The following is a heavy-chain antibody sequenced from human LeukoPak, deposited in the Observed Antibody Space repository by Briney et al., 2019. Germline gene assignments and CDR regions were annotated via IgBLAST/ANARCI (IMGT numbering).Heavy chain of an antibody. CDR3: VLWFGAYYYGMDV. CDR1: GFTFSSYA. D-gene: IGHD3-16*01. J-gene: IGHJ6*02. Sequence: PGGSLRLSCAASGFTFSSYAMHWVRQAPGKGLEWVAVISYDGSNKYYADSVKGRFTISRDNSKNTLYLQMNSLRAEDTAVYYCVLWFGAYYYGMDVWGQGTTVTVSS. CDR2: ISYDGSNK. V-gene: IGHV3-30-3*01.